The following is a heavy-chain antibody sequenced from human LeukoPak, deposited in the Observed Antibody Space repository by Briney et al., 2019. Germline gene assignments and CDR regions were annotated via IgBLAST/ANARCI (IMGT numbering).Heavy chain of an antibody. CDR3: ARDKSYGNSTDY. CDR2: IKQDGSEK. Sequence: TGGSLRLSCEASGFTFSNYWMSWVRQAPGKGLEWVANIKQDGSEKYYVDSVKGRFTISRDNAKKSLYLQMDSLRAEDTAVYYCARDKSYGNSTDYWGQGTLVTVSS. V-gene: IGHV3-7*01. J-gene: IGHJ4*02. CDR1: GFTFSNYW. D-gene: IGHD4-23*01.